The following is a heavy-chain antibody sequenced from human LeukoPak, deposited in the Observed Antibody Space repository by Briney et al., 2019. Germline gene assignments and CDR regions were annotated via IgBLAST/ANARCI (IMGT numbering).Heavy chain of an antibody. V-gene: IGHV3-23*01. CDR3: AKKYEDSYGSYDAFDI. CDR2: ITSGTRT. J-gene: IGHJ3*02. D-gene: IGHD5-18*01. CDR1: GFTFSSHG. Sequence: PGGSLRLSCVASGFTFSSHGMNWVRQAPGKGLEWVSGITSGTRTYYADSVKGRFAISRDNSKNTLFLQMNSLRAEDTAVYYCAKKYEDSYGSYDAFDIWGQGTMVTVSS.